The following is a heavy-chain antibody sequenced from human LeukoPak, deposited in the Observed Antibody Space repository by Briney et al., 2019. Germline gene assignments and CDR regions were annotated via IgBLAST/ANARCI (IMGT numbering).Heavy chain of an antibody. Sequence: SETLSLTCTVSGGSISGYYWSWIRQPPGKGLEWIGNIYYSGTVNYSPSLKSRVTISVATSNNQFSLNLLFVTAADSAVYYCARGWDTGYGYYGMDVWGQGTTATVSS. CDR1: GGSISGYY. D-gene: IGHD5-18*01. CDR3: ARGWDTGYGYYGMDV. V-gene: IGHV4-59*01. J-gene: IGHJ6*02. CDR2: IYYSGTV.